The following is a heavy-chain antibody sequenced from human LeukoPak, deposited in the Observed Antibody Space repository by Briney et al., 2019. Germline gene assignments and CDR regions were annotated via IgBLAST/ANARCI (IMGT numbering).Heavy chain of an antibody. J-gene: IGHJ4*02. Sequence: SETLSLTCTVSGGSISSGTYYWSWIRQPPGKGLEWIAYIHHSGSTSHNPSLNSRVTISLDTSKNQFSLRVTSVTAADTAVYYCAGDLGMIGHYWGQGTLVTVSS. V-gene: IGHV4-61*01. D-gene: IGHD3-22*01. CDR1: GGSISSGTYY. CDR2: IHHSGST. CDR3: AGDLGMIGHY.